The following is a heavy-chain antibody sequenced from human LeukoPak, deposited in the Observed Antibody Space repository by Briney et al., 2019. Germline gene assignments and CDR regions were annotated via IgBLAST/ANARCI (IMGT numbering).Heavy chain of an antibody. D-gene: IGHD5-24*01. J-gene: IGHJ4*02. CDR1: GXTFSSYE. Sequence: PGGSLRLSCAASGXTFSSYEMNWVRQAPGKGLEWVSYISSTASVIYYADSVKGRFTISRDNAKNSLYLQMSSLRAEDTAIYYCALGGYKFDYWGQGTLVTVSS. CDR3: ALGGYKFDY. CDR2: ISSTASVI. V-gene: IGHV3-48*03.